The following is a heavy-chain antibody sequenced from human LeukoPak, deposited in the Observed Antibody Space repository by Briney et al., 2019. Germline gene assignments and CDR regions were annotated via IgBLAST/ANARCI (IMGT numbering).Heavy chain of an antibody. CDR1: GFTFSSYA. V-gene: IGHV3-23*01. CDR2: ISGSGGST. D-gene: IGHD3-10*01. Sequence: PGGSLRLSCAASGFTFSSYAMSWVRQAPGKGLEWVSAISGSGGSTYYADSVKGRFTISRDNSKNTLYLQMNSLRAEDTAVYYCARDPDGSGSHDYWGQGTLVTVSS. CDR3: ARDPDGSGSHDY. J-gene: IGHJ4*02.